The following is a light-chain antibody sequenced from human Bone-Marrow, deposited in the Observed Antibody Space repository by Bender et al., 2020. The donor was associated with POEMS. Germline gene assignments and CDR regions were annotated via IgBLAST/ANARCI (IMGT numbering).Light chain of an antibody. CDR2: EGS. J-gene: IGLJ3*02. CDR1: SSDVGSYKY. V-gene: IGLV2-14*01. Sequence: QSALTQPASMSESPGQSITISCTGTSSDVGSYKYVSWYQQHPGKAPKLIIYEGSKRPSGVSNRFSGSKSGNTASLAISGLQSEDEADYYCAAWEDSLNGWVFGGGTKLTVL. CDR3: AAWEDSLNGWV.